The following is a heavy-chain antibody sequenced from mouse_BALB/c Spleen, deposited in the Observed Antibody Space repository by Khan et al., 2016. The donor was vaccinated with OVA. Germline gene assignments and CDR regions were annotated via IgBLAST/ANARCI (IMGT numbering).Heavy chain of an antibody. J-gene: IGHJ4*01. Sequence: VQLVESGPGLVAPSQNLSITCTVSGFPLSDYGVSWIRQPPGKGLEWLGVIWGGGSTYYNSALKSRLNISKDNSKSQVFLKMSSLQSDDTAMFYCAKGVWSYYYTLDYWGQGTSVTVSS. CDR3: AKGVWSYYYTLDY. CDR2: IWGGGST. CDR1: GFPLSDYG. V-gene: IGHV2-6-5*01.